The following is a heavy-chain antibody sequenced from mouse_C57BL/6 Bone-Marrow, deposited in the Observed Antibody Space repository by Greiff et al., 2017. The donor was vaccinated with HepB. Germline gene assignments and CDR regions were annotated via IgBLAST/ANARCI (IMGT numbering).Heavy chain of an antibody. CDR3: ARQDHYFDY. V-gene: IGHV5-9*01. CDR1: GFTFSSYT. J-gene: IGHJ2*01. CDR2: ISGGGGNT. Sequence: EVHLVESGGGLVKPGGSLKLSCAASGFTFSSYTMSWVRQTPEKRLEWVATISGGGGNTYYPDSVKGRFTISRDNAKNTLYLQMSSLRSEDTALYYCARQDHYFDYWGQGTTLTVSS.